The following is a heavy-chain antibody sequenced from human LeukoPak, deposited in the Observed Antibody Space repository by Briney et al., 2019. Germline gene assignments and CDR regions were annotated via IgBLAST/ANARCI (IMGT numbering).Heavy chain of an antibody. V-gene: IGHV4-39*01. Sequence: SETLSLTCAVSGGSISSNSYYWGWIRQPPGKGLEWIGSIYYSGSTYYNPSLKSRVTISVDTSKNQFSLKLSSVTAADTAVYYCARTRYYYNSRSYGAPYYFDYWGQGTLVAVSS. D-gene: IGHD3-10*01. CDR2: IYYSGST. CDR1: GGSISSNSYY. CDR3: ARTRYYYNSRSYGAPYYFDY. J-gene: IGHJ4*02.